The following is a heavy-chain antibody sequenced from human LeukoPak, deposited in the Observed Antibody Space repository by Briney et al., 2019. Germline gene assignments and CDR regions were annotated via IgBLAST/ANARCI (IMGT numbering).Heavy chain of an antibody. Sequence: GGSLRLSCAVSGITLSNYGMSWVRQAPGRGLEWVAGISDSGGSSTYADSVKGRFTISRDNPKNTLYLQMNSLRVEGTAVYFCAKRGVVIRVILVGFHKQAYYFDSWGQGALVTVSS. J-gene: IGHJ4*02. CDR1: GITLSNYG. CDR2: ISDSGGSS. CDR3: AKRGVVIRVILVGFHKQAYYFDS. V-gene: IGHV3-23*01. D-gene: IGHD3-22*01.